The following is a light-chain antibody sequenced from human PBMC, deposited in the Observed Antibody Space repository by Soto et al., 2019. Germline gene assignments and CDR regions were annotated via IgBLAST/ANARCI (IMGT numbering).Light chain of an antibody. CDR2: AAS. Sequence: IQLTQSPSSLSASVGDRVTISCRASQGIANIFAWYQQKPGKAPKLLIYAASTLNSGVTSRFSGSGSGTDFTLTISSLQPEDFGTYYCQQLNSLPISFGPGTKVDIK. CDR1: QGIANI. J-gene: IGKJ3*01. V-gene: IGKV1-9*01. CDR3: QQLNSLPIS.